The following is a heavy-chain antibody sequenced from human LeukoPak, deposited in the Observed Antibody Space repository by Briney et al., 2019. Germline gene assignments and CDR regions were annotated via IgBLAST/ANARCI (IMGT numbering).Heavy chain of an antibody. Sequence: PGGSLRLSCAASGFDFSDYYMTWIRQAPGKGLERVSYISSSGRTVKYADSVKGRFTISRDNAKNSLYLQMNSLRAEDTAVYYCARDQQWLASFDYWGQGTLVTVSS. V-gene: IGHV3-11*04. CDR2: ISSSGRTV. CDR1: GFDFSDYY. CDR3: ARDQQWLASFDY. J-gene: IGHJ4*02. D-gene: IGHD6-19*01.